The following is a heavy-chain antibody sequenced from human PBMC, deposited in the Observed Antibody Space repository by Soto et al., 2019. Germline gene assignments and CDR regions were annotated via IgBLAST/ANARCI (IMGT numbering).Heavy chain of an antibody. CDR3: GRLAAVTTEPSLYYYYYGMDV. Sequence: ASVKVSCKASGYTFTSYGISWVRQAPGQGLEWMGWISAYNGNTNYAQKLQGRVTMTTDTSTSTAYMELRSLRSDGTAVYYCGRLAAVTTEPSLYYYYYGMDVWGQGTTVTVSS. D-gene: IGHD4-17*01. J-gene: IGHJ6*02. V-gene: IGHV1-18*01. CDR2: ISAYNGNT. CDR1: GYTFTSYG.